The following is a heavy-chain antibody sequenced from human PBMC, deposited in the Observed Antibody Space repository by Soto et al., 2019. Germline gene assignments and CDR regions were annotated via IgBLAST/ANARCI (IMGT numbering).Heavy chain of an antibody. J-gene: IGHJ4*02. V-gene: IGHV1-2*02. CDR1: GYTFTGYY. CDR2: INPNSGGT. CDR3: ARAEKYYYDSSGYYYFDY. D-gene: IGHD3-22*01. Sequence: QVQLVQSGAEVKKPGASVKVSCKASGYTFTGYYMHWVRQAPGQGLEWMGWINPNSGGTNYAQKFQGRVTMTRDTSISTAYMELSRLRSDDTAVYYCARAEKYYYDSSGYYYFDYWGQGTLVTVSS.